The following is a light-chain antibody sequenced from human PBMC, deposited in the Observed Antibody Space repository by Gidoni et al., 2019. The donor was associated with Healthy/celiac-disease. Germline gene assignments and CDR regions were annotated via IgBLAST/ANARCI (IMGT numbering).Light chain of an antibody. CDR1: QSLLHSNGYNY. V-gene: IGKV2-28*01. Sequence: DIVMIQSPLSLPVTPGEPASISCRSSQSLLHSNGYNYLDWYLQKTGQSPQLLIYLGSNRASGVPDRFSGSGSGTDFTLKISRVEAEDVGVYYCMQALQTRLTFGGGTKVEIK. CDR2: LGS. CDR3: MQALQTRLT. J-gene: IGKJ4*01.